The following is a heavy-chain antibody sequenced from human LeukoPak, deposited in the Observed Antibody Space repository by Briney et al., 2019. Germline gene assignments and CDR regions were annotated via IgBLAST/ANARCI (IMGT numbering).Heavy chain of an antibody. CDR3: VRDLGGRSGH. J-gene: IGHJ4*02. V-gene: IGHV3-74*01. D-gene: IGHD1-26*01. Sequence: GGSLSLSCAASGFTFSNYWMHWVRQAPGEALMWVSRINEDGSTTNYADSVKGRSTIFRDNAKNTLYLQMNSLRAEDTAVYYCVRDLGGRSGHWGQGTLVTVSS. CDR1: GFTFSNYW. CDR2: INEDGSTT.